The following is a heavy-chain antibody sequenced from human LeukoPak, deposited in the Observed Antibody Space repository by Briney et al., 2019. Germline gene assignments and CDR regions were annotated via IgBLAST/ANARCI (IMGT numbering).Heavy chain of an antibody. J-gene: IGHJ3*02. CDR2: IYTSGST. D-gene: IGHD2-15*01. Sequence: KSSQTLSLTCTVSGGSISSGSYYWSWIRQPAGKGLEWIGRIYTSGSTNYNPSLKSRVTISVDTSKNQFSLKLSSVTAADTAVYYCARLLVAGDAFDIWGQGTMVTVSS. CDR1: GGSISSGSYY. CDR3: ARLLVAGDAFDI. V-gene: IGHV4-61*02.